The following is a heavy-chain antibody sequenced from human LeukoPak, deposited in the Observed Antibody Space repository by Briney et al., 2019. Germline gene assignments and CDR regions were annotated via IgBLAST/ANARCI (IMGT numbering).Heavy chain of an antibody. D-gene: IGHD5-12*01. CDR3: VASPDIVAPFDY. CDR2: ISSNGGSK. V-gene: IGHV3-64D*09. CDR1: GFTFSSYS. Sequence: GGSLRLSCSASGFTFSSYSMRWVRQAPGKGLEYVSGISSNGGSKNYADSVKGRFTISRDNSKNTLYLQMSSLRPEDTAVYYCVASPDIVAPFDYWGQGTLVTVSS. J-gene: IGHJ4*02.